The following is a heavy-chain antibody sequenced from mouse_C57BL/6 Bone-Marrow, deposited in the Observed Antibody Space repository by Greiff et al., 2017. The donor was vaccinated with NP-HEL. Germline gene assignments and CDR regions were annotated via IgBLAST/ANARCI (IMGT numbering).Heavy chain of an antibody. CDR1: GYTFTDHT. D-gene: IGHD2-14*01. CDR2: IYPRDGST. CDR3: ARAYDRNAIAY. Sequence: QVQLQQSDAELVKPGASVTISCTVSGYTFTDHTIHWMKQPPEQGLEWIGYIYPRDGSTKYNEKFKGKATLTADKSSSTVYMQLNSLTSEDTAVYVSARAYDRNAIAYWGQGTLVTVSA. V-gene: IGHV1-78*01. J-gene: IGHJ3*01.